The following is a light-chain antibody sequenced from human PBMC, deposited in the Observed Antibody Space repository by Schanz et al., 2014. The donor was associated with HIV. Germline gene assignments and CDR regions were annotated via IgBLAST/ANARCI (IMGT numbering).Light chain of an antibody. CDR2: DVT. CDR1: TSDIGNHDF. V-gene: IGLV2-8*01. CDR3: SSYGGGDTLL. J-gene: IGLJ3*02. Sequence: QSALTQPPSASGSPGQSVTISCTGTTSDIGNHDFVSWYQQHPGKAPKLMIYDVTKPPSGVPARFSGSKSGNTASLTVSGLQADDEADYYCSSYGGGDTLLFGGGTKLTVL.